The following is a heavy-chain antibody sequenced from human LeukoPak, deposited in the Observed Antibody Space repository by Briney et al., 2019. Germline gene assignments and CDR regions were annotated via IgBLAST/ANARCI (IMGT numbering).Heavy chain of an antibody. CDR3: ARDPGIAVAGRSVDY. J-gene: IGHJ4*02. CDR1: GFTFSSYW. V-gene: IGHV3-7*01. CDR2: IKQDGSEK. D-gene: IGHD6-19*01. Sequence: GGSLRLSCAASGFTFSSYWMSWVRQAPGKGLEWVANIKQDGSEKYYVDSVKGRLTISRDNAKNSLYLQMNSLRAEDTAVYYCARDPGIAVAGRSVDYWGQGTLVTVSS.